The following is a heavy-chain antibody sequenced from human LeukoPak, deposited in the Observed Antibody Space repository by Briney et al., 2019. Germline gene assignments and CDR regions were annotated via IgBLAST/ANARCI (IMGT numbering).Heavy chain of an antibody. CDR2: IYYSGST. CDR1: GGSISSYY. D-gene: IGHD1-26*01. J-gene: IGHJ4*02. V-gene: IGHV4-59*01. Sequence: SETLSLTCTVSGGSISSYYWSWIRQPPGKGLKWIGYIYYSGSTNYNPSLKSRVTISVDTSKNQFSLKLSSVTAADTAVYYCARDQVGVGASYFDYWGQGTLVTVSS. CDR3: ARDQVGVGASYFDY.